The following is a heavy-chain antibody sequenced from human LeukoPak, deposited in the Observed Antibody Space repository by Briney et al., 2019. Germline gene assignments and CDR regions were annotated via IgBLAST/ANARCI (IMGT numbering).Heavy chain of an antibody. V-gene: IGHV4-61*02. CDR2: IYTSGST. CDR1: GCSISSGSYY. J-gene: IGHJ4*02. Sequence: SETLSLTCTASGCSISSGSYYWSWIRQPAGQGLVWIGRIYTSGSTNYNTSLMSRVTISVDTSKNQLSLKLSSVTAADTSVYYCARETIAVAGTGGLDYWGQGTLVTVSS. D-gene: IGHD6-19*01. CDR3: ARETIAVAGTGGLDY.